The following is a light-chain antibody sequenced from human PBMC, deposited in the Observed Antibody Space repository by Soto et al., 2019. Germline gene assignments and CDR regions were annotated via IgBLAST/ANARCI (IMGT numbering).Light chain of an antibody. Sequence: LTQPPSASGSPGQSVTISCTGTSSDVGGYNYVSWYQQHPGKAPKLLIYEVIKRPSGVPDRFSASRSGNTASLTVSGLQAEDEADYYCSSYACSNTPYVFGPGSMVTV. J-gene: IGLJ1*01. CDR2: EVI. V-gene: IGLV2-8*01. CDR3: SSYACSNTPYV. CDR1: SSDVGGYNY.